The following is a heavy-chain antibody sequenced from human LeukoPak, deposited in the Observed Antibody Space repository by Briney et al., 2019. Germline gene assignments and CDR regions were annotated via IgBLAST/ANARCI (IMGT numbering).Heavy chain of an antibody. V-gene: IGHV4-61*05. D-gene: IGHD2-2*01. CDR1: GGSISSSSYY. Sequence: SETLSLTCTVSGGSISSSSYYWGWIRQPPGKGLEWIGYIYYSGSTNYNPSLKSRVTISVDTSKNQFSLKLSSVTAADTAVYYCARFHCSSTSCYPRYWYFDLWGRGTLVTVSS. CDR2: IYYSGST. CDR3: ARFHCSSTSCYPRYWYFDL. J-gene: IGHJ2*01.